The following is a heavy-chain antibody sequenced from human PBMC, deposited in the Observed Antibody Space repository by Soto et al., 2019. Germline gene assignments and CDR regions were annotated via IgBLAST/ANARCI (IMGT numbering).Heavy chain of an antibody. J-gene: IGHJ3*01. Sequence: PGGSLRLSCAASGFTFSSFAMSWVRQAPGKGLEWVSGISRGGGSTPYADSVKGRFTISRDNAKNTLYLQMNSLRAEDTAVYYCARGDRAAFDLWGQGTMVTVS. D-gene: IGHD2-21*02. CDR2: ISRGGGST. CDR3: ARGDRAAFDL. CDR1: GFTFSSFA. V-gene: IGHV3-23*01.